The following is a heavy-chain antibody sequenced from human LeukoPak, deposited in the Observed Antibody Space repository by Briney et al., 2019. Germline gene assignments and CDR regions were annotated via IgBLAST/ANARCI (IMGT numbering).Heavy chain of an antibody. V-gene: IGHV3-7*01. J-gene: IGHJ6*03. D-gene: IGHD6-6*01. CDR1: GFTFSSYW. Sequence: GGSLRLSCAASGFTFSSYWMSWVRQAPGRGLEWVANIKQDGSEKYYVDSVKGRFTISRDNAKNSLYLQMDSLGPEDTAVYFCARDRHVPGLYYYYMDVWGKGTTVTVSS. CDR3: ARDRHVPGLYYYYMDV. CDR2: IKQDGSEK.